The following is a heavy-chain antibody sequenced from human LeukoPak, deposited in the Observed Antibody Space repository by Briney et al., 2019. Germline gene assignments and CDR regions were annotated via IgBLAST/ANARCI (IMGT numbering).Heavy chain of an antibody. Sequence: SKTLSLTCAVYGGSFSGYYWSWIRQPPGKGLEWIGEINHSGSTNYNPSLKSRVTISVDTSKNQFSLKLSSVTAADTAVYYCARGRQRNSSAPFLWGQGTLVTVSS. CDR1: GGSFSGYY. J-gene: IGHJ4*02. CDR3: ARGRQRNSSAPFL. V-gene: IGHV4-34*01. CDR2: INHSGST. D-gene: IGHD6-19*01.